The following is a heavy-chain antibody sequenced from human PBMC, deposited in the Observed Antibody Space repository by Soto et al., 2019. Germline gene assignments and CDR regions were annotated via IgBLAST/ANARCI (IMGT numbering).Heavy chain of an antibody. CDR3: ARSDPYYYDSSGYSPFDY. CDR1: GGTFSSYT. Sequence: QVQLVQSGAEVKKPGSSVKVSCKASGGTFSSYTISWVRQAPGQGLEWMGRIIPILGIANYAQKFQGRVTITADKSTSTXXRELSGLRSEDTAVYYCARSDPYYYDSSGYSPFDYWGQGTLVTVSS. D-gene: IGHD3-22*01. J-gene: IGHJ4*02. V-gene: IGHV1-69*02. CDR2: IIPILGIA.